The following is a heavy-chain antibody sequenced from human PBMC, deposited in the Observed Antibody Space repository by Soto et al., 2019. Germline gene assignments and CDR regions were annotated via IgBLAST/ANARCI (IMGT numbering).Heavy chain of an antibody. D-gene: IGHD3-9*01. CDR1: GYSISSGYY. Sequence: PSETLSLTCAVSGYSISSGYYWGWIRQPPGKGLEWIGSIYHSGSTYYNPSLKSRVTISVDTSKNQFSLKLSSVTAADTAVYYCARDQGAYYDILTGYPPDYYYYGMDVWGQGTTVTVS. J-gene: IGHJ6*02. V-gene: IGHV4-38-2*02. CDR2: IYHSGST. CDR3: ARDQGAYYDILTGYPPDYYYYGMDV.